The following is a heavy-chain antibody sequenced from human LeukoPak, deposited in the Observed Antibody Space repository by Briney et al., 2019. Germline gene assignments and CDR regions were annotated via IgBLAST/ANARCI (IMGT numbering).Heavy chain of an antibody. CDR3: ARDRLGYDILTGSPYGMDV. V-gene: IGHV3-30-3*01. D-gene: IGHD3-9*01. CDR2: ISYDGSNK. CDR1: GFTFSSYA. J-gene: IGHJ6*02. Sequence: GGSLRLSCAASGFTFSSYAMHWVRQAPGKGLEWVAVISYDGSNKYYADSVKGRFTISRDNSKNTLYLRMNSLRAEDTAVYYCARDRLGYDILTGSPYGMDVWGQGTTVTVSS.